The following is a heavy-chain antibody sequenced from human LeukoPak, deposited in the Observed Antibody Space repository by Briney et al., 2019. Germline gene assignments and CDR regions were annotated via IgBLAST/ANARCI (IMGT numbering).Heavy chain of an antibody. J-gene: IGHJ4*02. CDR3: AKRHSSSFLYYFDC. Sequence: SETLSLTCTVSGGSISSGSYYWSWIRQPAGKGLEWIGRIYTSGSTNYNPSLKSRVTISVDTSKNQFSLKLSSVTAADTAVYYCAKRHSSSFLYYFDCWGQGTLVTVSS. D-gene: IGHD6-6*01. V-gene: IGHV4-61*02. CDR2: IYTSGST. CDR1: GGSISSGSYY.